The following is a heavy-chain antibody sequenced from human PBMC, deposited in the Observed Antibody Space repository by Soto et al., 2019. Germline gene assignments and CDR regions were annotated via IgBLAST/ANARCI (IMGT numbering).Heavy chain of an antibody. CDR3: AREWCSSTSCYWVAFDI. CDR1: GYTFTSYY. J-gene: IGHJ3*02. V-gene: IGHV1-46*01. Sequence: QVQLVQSGAEVKKPGASVKVSCKASGYTFTSYYMHWVRQAPGQGLEWMGIINPSGGSTSYAQKFQGRVTMTRDTSTSTVYMELSSLRSEYTAVYYCAREWCSSTSCYWVAFDIWGQGTMVTVSS. D-gene: IGHD2-2*01. CDR2: INPSGGST.